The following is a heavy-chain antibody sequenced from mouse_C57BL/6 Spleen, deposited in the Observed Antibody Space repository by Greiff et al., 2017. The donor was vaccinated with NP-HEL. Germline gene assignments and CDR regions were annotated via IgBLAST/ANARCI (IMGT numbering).Heavy chain of an antibody. V-gene: IGHV1-64*01. J-gene: IGHJ4*01. CDR1: GYTFTSYW. CDR3: ARRDGNYEGAMDY. D-gene: IGHD2-1*01. CDR2: IHPNSGST. Sequence: VQLQQPGAELVKPGASVKLSCKASGYTFTSYWMHWVKQRPGQGLEWIGMIHPNSGSTNYNEKFKSKATLTVDKSSSTAYMQLSSLTSEDSAVYYCARRDGNYEGAMDYWGQGTSVTVSS.